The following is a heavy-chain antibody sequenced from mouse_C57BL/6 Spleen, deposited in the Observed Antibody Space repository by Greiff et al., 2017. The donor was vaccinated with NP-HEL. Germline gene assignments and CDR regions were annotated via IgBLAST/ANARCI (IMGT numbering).Heavy chain of an antibody. D-gene: IGHD4-1*01. CDR2: INPNNGGT. CDR3: ARRDWETWGYFDY. CDR1: GYTFTDYY. J-gene: IGHJ2*01. V-gene: IGHV1-26*01. Sequence: VQLQQSGPELVKPGASVKISCKASGYTFTDYYMNWVKQSHGKSLEWIGDINPNNGGTSYNQKFKGKATLTVDKSSSTAYMELRSLTSEDSAVYYGARRDWETWGYFDYWGQGTTLTVSS.